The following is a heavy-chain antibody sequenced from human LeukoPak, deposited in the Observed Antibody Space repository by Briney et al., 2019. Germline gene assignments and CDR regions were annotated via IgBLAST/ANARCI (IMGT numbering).Heavy chain of an antibody. CDR3: ARVRSGYDYVWGSYRYYFDY. CDR2: IIPIFGTA. CDR1: GYTFTTYG. V-gene: IGHV1-69*13. J-gene: IGHJ4*02. Sequence: ASVKVSCKASGYTFTTYGISWVRQAPGQGLEWMGGIIPIFGTANYAQKFQGRVTITADESTSTAYMELSSLRSEDTAVYYCARVRSGYDYVWGSYRYYFDYWGQGTLVTVSS. D-gene: IGHD3-16*02.